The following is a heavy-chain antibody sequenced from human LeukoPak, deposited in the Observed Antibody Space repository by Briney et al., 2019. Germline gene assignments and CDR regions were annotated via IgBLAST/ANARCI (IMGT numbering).Heavy chain of an antibody. CDR3: ARANFLYCSSTTCLFDY. Sequence: ASVKVSCKASGYIFTDYYMHWVRQAPGQGFEWMGRINPNDGDTNYAQKFQGRVTMTRDTSISTAHMEVSRLRSDDTAVYYCARANFLYCSSTTCLFDYWGQGTLVTVSS. CDR1: GYIFTDYY. CDR2: INPNDGDT. D-gene: IGHD2-2*01. V-gene: IGHV1-2*06. J-gene: IGHJ4*02.